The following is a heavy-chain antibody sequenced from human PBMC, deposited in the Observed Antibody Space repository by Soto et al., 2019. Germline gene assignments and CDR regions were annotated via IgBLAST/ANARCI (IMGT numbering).Heavy chain of an antibody. CDR3: GRELSAVTTPENYYYYYMDV. Sequence: SETLSLTCTVSGGSISSYYWSWIRQPPGKGLEWIGYIYYSGSTNYNPSLKSRVTISVDTSKNQFSLKLSSVTAADTAVYYCGRELSAVTTPENYYYYYMDVWGKGTTVTISS. CDR2: IYYSGST. CDR1: GGSISSYY. V-gene: IGHV4-59*01. D-gene: IGHD4-4*01. J-gene: IGHJ6*03.